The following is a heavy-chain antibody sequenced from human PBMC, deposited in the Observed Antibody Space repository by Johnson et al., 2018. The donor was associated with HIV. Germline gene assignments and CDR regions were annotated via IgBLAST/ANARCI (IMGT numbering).Heavy chain of an antibody. V-gene: IGHV3-30*03. Sequence: QGPLVDSRVGVVQPGRALIRSCAACALSFSSYGMHWVRQAPGKGLEWVAVISYDGINKYYADSVKGRFTISRDNSKNTLYLQMNSLRPEDTAVYYCARDWVVEVARGAFDIWGQGTMVTVSS. D-gene: IGHD2-15*01. CDR3: ARDWVVEVARGAFDI. CDR2: ISYDGINK. J-gene: IGHJ3*02. CDR1: ALSFSSYG.